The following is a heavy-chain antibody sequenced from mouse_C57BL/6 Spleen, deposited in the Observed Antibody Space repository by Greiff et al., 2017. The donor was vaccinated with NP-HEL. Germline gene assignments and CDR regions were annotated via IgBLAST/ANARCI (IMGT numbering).Heavy chain of an antibody. J-gene: IGHJ1*03. Sequence: EVNLVESGGGLVQSGRSLRLSCATSGFTFSDFYMEWVRQAPGKGLEWIAASRNKANDYTTEYSASVKGRFIVSRDTSQSILYLQMNALRAEDTAIYYCARDPNLFPGYFDVWGTGTTVTVSS. CDR1: GFTFSDFY. CDR2: SRNKANDYTT. D-gene: IGHD1-1*01. V-gene: IGHV7-1*01. CDR3: ARDPNLFPGYFDV.